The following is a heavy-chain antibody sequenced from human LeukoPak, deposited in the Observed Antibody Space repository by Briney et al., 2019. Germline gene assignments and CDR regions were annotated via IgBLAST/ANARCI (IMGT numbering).Heavy chain of an antibody. V-gene: IGHV4-59*08. CDR1: GGSISSNY. Sequence: PSETLSLTCTVSGGSISSNYWSWIRQPPGKGLEWIGYIYDSGTTDYNPSLKSRATISVDTSKNQFSLKLSSVTAADTAVYYCARWYSSGWAFDYWGQGTLVTVSS. D-gene: IGHD6-19*01. J-gene: IGHJ4*02. CDR3: ARWYSSGWAFDY. CDR2: IYDSGTT.